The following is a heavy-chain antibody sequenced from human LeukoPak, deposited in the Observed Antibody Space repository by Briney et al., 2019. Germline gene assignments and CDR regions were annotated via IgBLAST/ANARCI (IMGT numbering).Heavy chain of an antibody. D-gene: IGHD2-2*02. J-gene: IGHJ4*02. CDR2: IFYSGST. CDR1: GGSISSYY. Sequence: KSSETLSLTCTVSGGSISSYYWSWIRQPPGKGLEWIGCIFYSGSTNYNPSLKSRVTISIDTSKNQFSLKLSSVTGADTAVYYCASLGYCSSTSCYTGDYWGQGTLVTVSS. V-gene: IGHV4-59*01. CDR3: ASLGYCSSTSCYTGDY.